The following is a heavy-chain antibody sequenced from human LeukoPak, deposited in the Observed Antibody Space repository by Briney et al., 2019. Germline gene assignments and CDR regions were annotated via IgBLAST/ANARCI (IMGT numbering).Heavy chain of an antibody. CDR2: IIPILGIA. CDR3: ARRGPHYYDSRGPFDY. Sequence: SVKVSCKASGGTFSSYAISWVRQAPGQGLEWMGRIIPILGIASYAQKFQGRVTITADKSTSTAYMELSSLRSEDTAVYYCARRGPHYYDSRGPFDYWGQGTLVTVSS. J-gene: IGHJ4*02. V-gene: IGHV1-69*04. CDR1: GGTFSSYA. D-gene: IGHD3-22*01.